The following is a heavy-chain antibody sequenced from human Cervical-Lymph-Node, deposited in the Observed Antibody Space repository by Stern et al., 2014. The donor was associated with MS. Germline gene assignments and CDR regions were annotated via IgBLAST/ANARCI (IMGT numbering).Heavy chain of an antibody. V-gene: IGHV4-39*01. D-gene: IGHD4-11*01. Sequence: QLQLQESGPGLVKPSETLSLTCTVSGGSITTNRHYWGWIRQPPGKGLEWIGNIYYTGSTYYNPSLKSRVTISVDTSKTRISLELNSVTAADTAVYYCARLGVQYFLPGAIDFWGLGTLVTVSS. CDR3: ARLGVQYFLPGAIDF. CDR1: GGSITTNRHY. J-gene: IGHJ4*02. CDR2: IYYTGST.